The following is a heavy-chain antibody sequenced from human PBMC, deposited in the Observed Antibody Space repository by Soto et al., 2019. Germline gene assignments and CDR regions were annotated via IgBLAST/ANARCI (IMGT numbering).Heavy chain of an antibody. CDR2: IWYDGSNK. J-gene: IGHJ4*02. CDR3: ARDLSGPLDY. CDR1: GFTFSNYG. V-gene: IGHV3-33*01. Sequence: PGGALIISCTASGFTFSNYGMHWVRQAPGKGLECVAVIWYDGSNKYYVDSVKGRFTISRDTSKNTLYLQMNSLRVEDTAVYYCARDLSGPLDYWGQGTLVTVSS.